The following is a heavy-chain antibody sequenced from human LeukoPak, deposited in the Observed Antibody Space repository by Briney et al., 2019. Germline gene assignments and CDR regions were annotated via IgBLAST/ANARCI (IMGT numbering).Heavy chain of an antibody. CDR3: ARLHSSSGYGYFDY. Sequence: GASVKVSCKASGYTFTGYYMHWVRQAPGQGLEWMGGINPNRGGTSYAQKFQGRVTMTRDTSISTAYMELSSLRSEDTAVYYGARLHSSSGYGYFDYWGQGTLVTVSS. D-gene: IGHD3-22*01. CDR1: GYTFTGYY. CDR2: INPNRGGT. V-gene: IGHV1-2*02. J-gene: IGHJ4*02.